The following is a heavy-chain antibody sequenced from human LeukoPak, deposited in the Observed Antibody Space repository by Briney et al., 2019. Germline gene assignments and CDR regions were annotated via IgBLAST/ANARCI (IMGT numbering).Heavy chain of an antibody. V-gene: IGHV4-61*02. J-gene: IGHJ4*02. CDR3: ARALVVPAAFDY. Sequence: SETLSLTCTVSGGSISSGSDYWSWIRRPGGKGLEWIGRIYTSGSTNYNPSLTSRVTISADTSKNQFSLNLSSVTAADTAVYYCARALVVPAAFDYWGQGTLVTVSS. CDR2: IYTSGST. CDR1: GGSISSGSDY. D-gene: IGHD2-2*01.